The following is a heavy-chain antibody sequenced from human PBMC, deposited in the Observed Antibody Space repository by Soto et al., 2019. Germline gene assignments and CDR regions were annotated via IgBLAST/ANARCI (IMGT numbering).Heavy chain of an antibody. CDR1: GLTFSYYW. CDR2: IHSDGSST. CDR3: ARGDRGAFDL. Sequence: EVQLLESGGGLVQSGESVRLSCAASGLTFSYYWMHWVRQAPGMGLVWVSRIHSDGSSTTYADSVKGRFTISRDNARNTLYLQMNSLRAEDTAVYYCARGDRGAFDLWGQGTVLTVSS. V-gene: IGHV3-74*01. D-gene: IGHD1-26*01. J-gene: IGHJ3*01.